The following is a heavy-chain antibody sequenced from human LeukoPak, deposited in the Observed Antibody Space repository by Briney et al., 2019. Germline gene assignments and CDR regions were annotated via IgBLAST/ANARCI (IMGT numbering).Heavy chain of an antibody. CDR3: ARGSYYYDSSGYSQLWFDP. V-gene: IGHV1-8*01. J-gene: IGHJ5*02. CDR2: MNPNSGNT. D-gene: IGHD3-22*01. CDR1: GYTFTSYD. Sequence: GASVKVSCKASGYTFTSYDINWVRQATGQGLGWMGWMNPNSGNTGYAQKFQGRVTMTRNTSISTAYMELSSLRSEDTAVYYCARGSYYYDSSGYSQLWFDPWGQGTLVTVSS.